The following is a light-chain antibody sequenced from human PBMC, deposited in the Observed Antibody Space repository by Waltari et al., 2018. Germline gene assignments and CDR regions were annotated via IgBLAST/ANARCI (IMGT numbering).Light chain of an antibody. J-gene: IGKJ1*01. V-gene: IGKV3-20*01. CDR1: QSVSKY. CDR2: HAS. CDR3: QHYVSLPAT. Sequence: EIVLTQSPGTPSLSPGERATLSCRASQSVSKYLAWYQQKPGQAPRLLIYHASTRAAGIPDRFSGSGYGTDFSLTISRLEAEDLAVYYCQHYVSLPATFGQGTKVEIK.